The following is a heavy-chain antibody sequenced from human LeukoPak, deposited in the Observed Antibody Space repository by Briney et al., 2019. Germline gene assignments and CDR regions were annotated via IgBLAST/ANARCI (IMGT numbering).Heavy chain of an antibody. V-gene: IGHV1-58*01. CDR2: IVVGSDST. CDR1: GFTFSNSA. CDR3: TAEVYRGHVYSYYYVMDV. J-gene: IGHJ6*02. Sequence: PRASVMVSCKASGFTFSNSAFQWVRQARGQRLEWIGWIVVGSDSTKYAQKFQERVSITRDMSTSTAYMELSSLRSEDTAVYYCTAEVYRGHVYSYYYVMDVWGQGTTVTVFS. D-gene: IGHD5-12*01.